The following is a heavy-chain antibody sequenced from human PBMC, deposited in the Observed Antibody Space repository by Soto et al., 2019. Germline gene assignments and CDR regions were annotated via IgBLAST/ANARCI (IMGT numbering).Heavy chain of an antibody. V-gene: IGHV3-30*18. CDR3: AKDGVMGATTGLGDYYYYYGMDV. CDR2: ISYDGSNK. J-gene: IGHJ6*02. D-gene: IGHD1-26*01. Sequence: QVQLVESGGGVVQPGRSLRLSWAASGFTFSSYGMHWVRQAPGKGLEWVAVISYDGSNKYYADSVKGRFTISRDNSKKTLYLQMNSLRAEDKAVYYCAKDGVMGATTGLGDYYYYYGMDVWGQGTTVTVSS. CDR1: GFTFSSYG.